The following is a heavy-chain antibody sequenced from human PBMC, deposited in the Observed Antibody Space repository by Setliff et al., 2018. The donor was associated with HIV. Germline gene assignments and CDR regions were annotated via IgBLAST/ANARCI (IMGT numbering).Heavy chain of an antibody. V-gene: IGHV1-46*01. Sequence: SVKVSCKAPGYTFTSYCIHWVRQAPGQGLGWLGLVNPSGGSTAYAQKFQGRVTMTSDTSTNTVYMDLSGLRSDDTAVYYCARDRTAGYIYDYGYWGQGTLVTVSS. CDR1: GYTFTSYC. D-gene: IGHD3-16*01. J-gene: IGHJ4*02. CDR3: ARDRTAGYIYDYGY. CDR2: VNPSGGST.